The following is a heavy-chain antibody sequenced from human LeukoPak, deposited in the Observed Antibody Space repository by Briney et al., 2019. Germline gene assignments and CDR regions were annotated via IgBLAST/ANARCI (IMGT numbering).Heavy chain of an antibody. CDR2: INPSGGST. J-gene: IGHJ4*02. CDR3: ARGGYSYGYENYFDY. CDR1: GYTFTSYY. D-gene: IGHD5-18*01. Sequence: ASVKVSCKASGYTFTSYYMHWVRQAPGQGLEWMGIINPSGGSTSYAQKFQGRVTMTRDTSTSTVYMELSSLRSEDTAVYYCARGGYSYGYENYFDYWGQGTLVTVSS. V-gene: IGHV1-46*01.